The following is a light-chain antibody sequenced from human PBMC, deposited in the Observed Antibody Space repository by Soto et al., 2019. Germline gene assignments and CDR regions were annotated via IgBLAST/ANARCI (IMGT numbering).Light chain of an antibody. CDR3: CSYASSSTYV. Sequence: QSALTQPRSVSGSPGQSVAISCTGTSSDVGGYNYVSWYQHHPGKAPKVMIYDVSKRPSGVPDRFSGSKSGNTASLTISGLQAEDEADYSCCSYASSSTYVFRTGTKVPV. V-gene: IGLV2-11*01. CDR1: SSDVGGYNY. CDR2: DVS. J-gene: IGLJ1*01.